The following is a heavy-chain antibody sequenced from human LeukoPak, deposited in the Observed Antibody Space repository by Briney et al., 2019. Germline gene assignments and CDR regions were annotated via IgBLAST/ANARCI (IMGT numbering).Heavy chain of an antibody. CDR2: IFPIFGTS. V-gene: IGHV1-69*05. CDR3: AVVIGFLNYDVWSGYHYY. Sequence: SVKVSCKASGGTFSSYAISWVRQAPGQGLEWMGGIFPIFGTSNYAQKFRGRVTITTDESTSTAYMELSSLRSEDTAVYYCAVVIGFLNYDVWSGYHYYWGQGTLVTVSS. J-gene: IGHJ4*02. D-gene: IGHD3-3*01. CDR1: GGTFSSYA.